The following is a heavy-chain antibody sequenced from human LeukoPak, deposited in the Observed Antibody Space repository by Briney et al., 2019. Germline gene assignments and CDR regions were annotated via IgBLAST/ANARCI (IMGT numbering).Heavy chain of an antibody. V-gene: IGHV1-18*01. CDR1: GYTFTNYG. D-gene: IGHD5-18*01. CDR3: ARDTAMAYYYYYMDV. J-gene: IGHJ6*03. Sequence: ASVKVSCKPSGYTFTNYGISWVRQAPGQGLEGMGWITAYNGNTNYAQKFQGRVTMTTDTSTNTVYVELRSLRSDDTAVYYCARDTAMAYYYYYMDVWGKGTTVTVSS. CDR2: ITAYNGNT.